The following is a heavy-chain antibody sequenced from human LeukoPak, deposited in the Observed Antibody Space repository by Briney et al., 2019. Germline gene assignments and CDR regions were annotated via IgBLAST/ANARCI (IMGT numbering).Heavy chain of an antibody. Sequence: GGSLRLSCAASGFTFSSYAMHWVRQAPGKGLEWVAVISYDGSNKYYADSVKGRFTISRDNSKNTLYLQMNSLRAEDTAVYYCARGWDEDYWGQGTLVTVSS. CDR1: GFTFSSYA. J-gene: IGHJ4*02. D-gene: IGHD1-26*01. V-gene: IGHV3-30-3*01. CDR3: ARGWDEDY. CDR2: ISYDGSNK.